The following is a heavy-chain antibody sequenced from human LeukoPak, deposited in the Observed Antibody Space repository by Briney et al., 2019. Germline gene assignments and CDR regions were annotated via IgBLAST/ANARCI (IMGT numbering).Heavy chain of an antibody. D-gene: IGHD6-13*01. Sequence: SETLSLTCTVSGGSISGYYWSLVRQPPGKGLEWVGYIYYSASTNYNPSLKSRVTISVVTSKNQVSLKLSSVTAADTAVYYCARGPLGSSWYEYWGQGTLVIVSS. CDR2: IYYSAST. V-gene: IGHV4-59*01. CDR1: GGSISGYY. CDR3: ARGPLGSSWYEY. J-gene: IGHJ4*02.